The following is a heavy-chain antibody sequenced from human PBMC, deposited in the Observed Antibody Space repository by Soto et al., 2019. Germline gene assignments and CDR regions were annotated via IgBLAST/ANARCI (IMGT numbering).Heavy chain of an antibody. CDR1: GFTFSNSW. J-gene: IGHJ4*02. CDR2: MNQDGSEK. CDR3: ARDNRGTFDY. D-gene: IGHD7-27*01. Sequence: GSLRLSCAASGFTFSNSWMTWVRQAPGKGLEWVANMNQDGSEKYYEDSVKGRFTISRDNAKNLLSLQMNSLRAEDTAVYFCARDNRGTFDYWGQGALVTVSS. V-gene: IGHV3-7*03.